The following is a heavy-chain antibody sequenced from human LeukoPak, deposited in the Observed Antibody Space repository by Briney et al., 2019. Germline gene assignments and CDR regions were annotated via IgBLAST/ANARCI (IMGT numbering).Heavy chain of an antibody. D-gene: IGHD3-9*01. CDR3: AKVGDILTGYYRTVYFDY. V-gene: IGHV1-69*04. CDR2: IIPILGIA. Sequence: ASVKVSCKASGGTFSSYAISWVRQAPGQGLEWMGRIIPILGIANYAQKFQGRVTITADKSTSTAYMELSSLRSEDTAVYYCAKVGDILTGYYRTVYFDYWGQGTLVTVSS. CDR1: GGTFSSYA. J-gene: IGHJ4*02.